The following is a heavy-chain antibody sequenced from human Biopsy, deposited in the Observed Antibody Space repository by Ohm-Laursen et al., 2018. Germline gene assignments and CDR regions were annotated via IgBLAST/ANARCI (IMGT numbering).Heavy chain of an antibody. CDR1: GGSMTGYE. J-gene: IGHJ3*02. Sequence: GTLSLTCSVSGGSMTGYEWSWIRLAPGKGLEWIGYIYYSGGTKYNPSLASRVTFSVGMSKSQFSLKLYSVTAADAAVYYCARVEAGTYDALDIWGQGTLVAVSA. CDR2: IYYSGGT. CDR3: ARVEAGTYDALDI. D-gene: IGHD1-26*01. V-gene: IGHV4-59*01.